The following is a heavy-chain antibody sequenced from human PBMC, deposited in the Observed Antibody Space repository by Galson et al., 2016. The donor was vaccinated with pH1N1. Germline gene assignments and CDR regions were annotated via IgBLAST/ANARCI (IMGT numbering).Heavy chain of an antibody. CDR1: GFSFSDYY. V-gene: IGHV3-11*06. CDR3: ARGGVSVAAVFDL. Sequence: SLRLSCAASGFSFSDYYMSWVRQAPGKGLEWVSYIRSSRRDTNYADSVKGRFSISGDNAKNLLFLQMNSLRAEDTAVYHCARGGVSVAAVFDLWGQGALVAVSS. J-gene: IGHJ4*02. CDR2: IRSSRRDT. D-gene: IGHD6-19*01.